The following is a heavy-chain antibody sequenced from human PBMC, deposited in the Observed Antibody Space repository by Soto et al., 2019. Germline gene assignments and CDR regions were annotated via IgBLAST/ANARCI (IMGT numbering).Heavy chain of an antibody. Sequence: SVKVSCKASGCTFSSYAISWVRQGPGQGLEWMGGIIPIFGTANYAQKFQGRVTITADESTSTAYMELSSLRSEDTAVYYCARDGGGIWDSRGYSFEYLGQRTLVTVSS. V-gene: IGHV1-69*13. J-gene: IGHJ4*02. CDR1: GCTFSSYA. CDR2: IIPIFGTA. D-gene: IGHD3-22*01. CDR3: ARDGGGIWDSRGYSFEY.